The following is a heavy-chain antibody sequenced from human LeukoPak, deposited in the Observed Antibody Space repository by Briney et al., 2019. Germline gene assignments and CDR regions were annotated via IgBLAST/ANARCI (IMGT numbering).Heavy chain of an antibody. CDR3: ARGEGGYDSNFDF. CDR1: GFTVSSNY. Sequence: PGGSLRLSCAASGFTVSSNYMSWVRQAPGKGLEWVSVIYSGGSTYYAESVRGRFTISRDSSKNTLDLQVNSLRAEDTAVYYCARGEGGYDSNFDFWGQGTLVTVSS. D-gene: IGHD5-12*01. CDR2: IYSGGST. J-gene: IGHJ4*02. V-gene: IGHV3-53*01.